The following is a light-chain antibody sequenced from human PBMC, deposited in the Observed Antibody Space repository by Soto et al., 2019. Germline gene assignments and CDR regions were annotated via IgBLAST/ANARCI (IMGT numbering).Light chain of an antibody. V-gene: IGLV1-40*01. CDR3: QSYDSSLSVL. CDR1: SSNIGAGYD. Sequence: QPVLTQPPSVSGAPGQRVTIYCTGSSSNIGAGYDVHWYQQLPGTAPKLLIYGNINRPSGVPDRFSGSKSGTSASLAITGLQAEDEADYYCQSYDSSLSVLFGGGTKGTVL. CDR2: GNI. J-gene: IGLJ2*01.